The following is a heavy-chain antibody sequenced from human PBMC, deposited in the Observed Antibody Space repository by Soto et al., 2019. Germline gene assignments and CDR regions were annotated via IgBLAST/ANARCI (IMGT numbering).Heavy chain of an antibody. CDR2: IIPIFGPA. CDR1: GGTFNSYA. Sequence: VQLVQSGAEVKKPGSSVQVSCQASGGTFNSYAISWVRQSPGQGLEWLGGIIPIFGPADYAQKFQGRITITADASKSTADMELSSLRSDDTAVYYCASLWGQATMYYYYGMDVWGQGTTVTVSS. V-gene: IGHV1-69*12. D-gene: IGHD3-16*01. J-gene: IGHJ6*02. CDR3: ASLWGQATMYYYYGMDV.